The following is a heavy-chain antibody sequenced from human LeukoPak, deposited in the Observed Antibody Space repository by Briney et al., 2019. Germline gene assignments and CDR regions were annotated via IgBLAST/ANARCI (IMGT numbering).Heavy chain of an antibody. V-gene: IGHV4-61*01. CDR3: ARVRESPYGMDV. J-gene: IGHJ6*02. Sequence: SETLSLTCTVSGGSVSSGSYYWSWIRQPPGKGLEWIGYIYYSGSTNYNPSLKSRVTISVDTSKNQLSLKLSSVTAADTAVYYCARVRESPYGMDVWGQGTTVTVSS. CDR1: GGSVSSGSYY. CDR2: IYYSGST.